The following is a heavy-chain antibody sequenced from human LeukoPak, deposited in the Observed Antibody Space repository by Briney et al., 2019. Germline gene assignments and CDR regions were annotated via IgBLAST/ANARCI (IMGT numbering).Heavy chain of an antibody. CDR3: ARGVLFGSSGYYYYGMDV. D-gene: IGHD1-26*01. J-gene: IGHJ6*02. CDR1: GYTFTSYY. V-gene: IGHV1-46*01. Sequence: ASVKVSCKASGYTFTSYYMHWVRQAPGQGLEWMGIINPSGGSTSYAQKFQGRVTMTRDTSTSTVYMEPSSLRSEDTAVYYCARGVLFGSSGYYYYGMDVWGQGTTVTVSS. CDR2: INPSGGST.